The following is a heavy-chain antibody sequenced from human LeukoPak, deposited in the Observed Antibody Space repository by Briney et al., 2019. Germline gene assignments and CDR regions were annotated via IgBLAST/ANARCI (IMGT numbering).Heavy chain of an antibody. CDR1: RFTFSSYA. V-gene: IGHV3-23*01. Sequence: GGSLRLSCAASRFTFSSYAMSWVRQSPGTGLGWVSVVSGGGTSTNYGASVKGRFTTSRDNSKNTLYLQMDSLRVEDTAVYFCAKGLYFGSGRYYFDSWGQGTLVTVSS. CDR3: AKGLYFGSGRYYFDS. J-gene: IGHJ4*02. D-gene: IGHD3-10*01. CDR2: VSGGGTST.